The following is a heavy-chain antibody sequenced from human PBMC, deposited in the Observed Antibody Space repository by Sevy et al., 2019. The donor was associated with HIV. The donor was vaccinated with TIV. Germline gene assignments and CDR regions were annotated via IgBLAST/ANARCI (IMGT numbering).Heavy chain of an antibody. D-gene: IGHD1-1*01. CDR3: ARLYKLERPQGVSIYFDY. CDR1: GSTISSNY. J-gene: IGHJ4*02. V-gene: IGHV3-53*01. Sequence: GGSLRLSCAASGSTISSNYMSWVRQAPGKGLEWVSVIYSGGSTYYADFVKGRFTISRDNSKNTLYLQMNSLRAEDTAVYYCARLYKLERPQGVSIYFDYWGQGTLVTVSS. CDR2: IYSGGST.